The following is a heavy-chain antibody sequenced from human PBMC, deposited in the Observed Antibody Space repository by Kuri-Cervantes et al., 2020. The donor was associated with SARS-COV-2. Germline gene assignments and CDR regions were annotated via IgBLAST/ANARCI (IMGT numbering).Heavy chain of an antibody. Sequence: ESLKISCSVSGDSISPYYWTWIRQPPGKGLEWIGHIYYSGSINYNPSLMSRLTISVDTSKNQVSLKLSSVTAADTAVYYCAGSAAAFYGMDVWGQGTTVTVSS. J-gene: IGHJ6*02. CDR2: IYYSGSI. V-gene: IGHV4-59*01. CDR1: GDSISPYY. CDR3: AGSAAAFYGMDV. D-gene: IGHD2-2*01.